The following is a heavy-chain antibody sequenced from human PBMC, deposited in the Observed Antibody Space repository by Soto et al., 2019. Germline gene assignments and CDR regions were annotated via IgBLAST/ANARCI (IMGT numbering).Heavy chain of an antibody. D-gene: IGHD2-15*01. J-gene: IGHJ5*02. V-gene: IGHV1-3*05. CDR3: ARDLPKVASWFDP. Sequence: QVQLVQSGAEEKKPGASVKVSCKASGYTFTSYAMHWVRQAPGQRLEWMGWINAGNGNTKYSQKFQGRVTITRDTAESTAYMELSSLRSEDTAVYYCARDLPKVASWFDPWGQGTLVTVSS. CDR2: INAGNGNT. CDR1: GYTFTSYA.